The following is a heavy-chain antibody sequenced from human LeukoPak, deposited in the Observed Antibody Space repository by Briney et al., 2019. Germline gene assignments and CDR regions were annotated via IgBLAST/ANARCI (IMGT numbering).Heavy chain of an antibody. Sequence: SETLSLTCAVYGGSFSGYYWSWIRQPPGKGLEWIGEINHSGSTNYNPSLKSRVTISVDRSKNQFSLKLSSVTAADTAVYYCARCPYYDILTGYYNGDAFDYWGQGTLVTVSS. CDR2: INHSGST. D-gene: IGHD3-9*01. CDR3: ARCPYYDILTGYYNGDAFDY. V-gene: IGHV4-34*01. CDR1: GGSFSGYY. J-gene: IGHJ4*02.